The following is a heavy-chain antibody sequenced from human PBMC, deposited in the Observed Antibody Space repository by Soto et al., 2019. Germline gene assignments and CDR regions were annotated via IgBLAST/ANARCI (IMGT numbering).Heavy chain of an antibody. J-gene: IGHJ1*01. Sequence: GESLKISCKGSGYSFTTNWIGWVRQMPGKGLEWMGVIYPGDSDTRYSPSFQGQVAISADKSINTAYLQWSSLKASDTAMYYCARHSGVAEDGTDWGQGTQGTAPQ. CDR2: IYPGDSDT. CDR1: GYSFTTNW. D-gene: IGHD6-13*01. CDR3: ARHSGVAEDGTD. V-gene: IGHV5-51*01.